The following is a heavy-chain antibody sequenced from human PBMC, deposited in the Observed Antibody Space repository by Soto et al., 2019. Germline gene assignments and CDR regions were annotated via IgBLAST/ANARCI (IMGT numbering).Heavy chain of an antibody. V-gene: IGHV3-30-3*01. J-gene: IGHJ4*02. CDR2: ISYDGSNK. D-gene: IGHD4-17*01. CDR3: EIAYDFGDYDPLPDY. Sequence: QVQLVESGGGVVQPGRSLRLSCAASGFTFSSYAMHWVRQAPGKGLEWVAVISYDGSNKYYADSVKGRFTISRDNSKNTLYLQMNSLRAEDTAVYYGEIAYDFGDYDPLPDYWVQGTLVTVSS. CDR1: GFTFSSYA.